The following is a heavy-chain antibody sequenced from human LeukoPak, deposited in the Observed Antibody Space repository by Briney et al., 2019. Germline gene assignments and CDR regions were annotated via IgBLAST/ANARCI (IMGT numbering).Heavy chain of an antibody. V-gene: IGHV3-23*01. CDR3: AKDMVRGVIVIARDYYYYMDV. Sequence: GGSLRLSCAASGFTFSSYAMSWVRQAPGEGLEWVSAISGSGGSTYYADSVKGRFTISRDNSKNTLYLQMNSLRAEDTAVYYCAKDMVRGVIVIARDYYYYMDVWGKGTTVTVSS. CDR1: GFTFSSYA. D-gene: IGHD3-10*01. CDR2: ISGSGGST. J-gene: IGHJ6*03.